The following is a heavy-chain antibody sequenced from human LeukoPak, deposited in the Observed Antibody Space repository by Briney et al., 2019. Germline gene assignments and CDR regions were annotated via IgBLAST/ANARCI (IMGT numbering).Heavy chain of an antibody. J-gene: IGHJ4*02. Sequence: ASVKVSCKASRGTFSSYAISWVRQAPGQGLEWMGRIIPILGIANYAQKFQGRVTITADKSTSTAYMELSSLRSEDTAVYYCARGGNSRKYYFDYWGQGTLVTVSS. CDR2: IIPILGIA. D-gene: IGHD4-23*01. CDR1: RGTFSSYA. V-gene: IGHV1-69*04. CDR3: ARGGNSRKYYFDY.